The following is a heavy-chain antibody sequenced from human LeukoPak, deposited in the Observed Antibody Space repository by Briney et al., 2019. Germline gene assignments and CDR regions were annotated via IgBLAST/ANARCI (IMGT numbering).Heavy chain of an antibody. CDR3: AREPRWAGDLGGFDS. CDR2: IYHSGST. CDR1: GYSISSGYY. J-gene: IGHJ4*02. V-gene: IGHV4-38-2*02. D-gene: IGHD3-16*01. Sequence: SETLSLTCTVSGYSISSGYYWGWIRQPPGKGLEWIGSIYHSGSTYYNPSLKSRITISVDTSKNQFSLKLSSVTAADTAVYYCAREPRWAGDLGGFDSWGQGPLVTVSS.